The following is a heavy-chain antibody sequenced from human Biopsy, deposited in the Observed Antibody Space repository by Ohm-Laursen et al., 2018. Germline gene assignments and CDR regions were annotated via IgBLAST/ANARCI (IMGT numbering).Heavy chain of an antibody. D-gene: IGHD3-3*01. CDR3: ARHSLDDFWSGAHYYFDY. J-gene: IGHJ4*02. V-gene: IGHV4-39*01. Sequence: SHTLSLTCSVSGGSISCRNHYWGWLRQPPGKGLEWIGHVYYSGSTFYNSSLESRVTVSVDTSKNQFHLRLTSMGASDTAVYYCARHSLDDFWSGAHYYFDYWGLGTLVTVSS. CDR2: VYYSGST. CDR1: GGSISCRNHY.